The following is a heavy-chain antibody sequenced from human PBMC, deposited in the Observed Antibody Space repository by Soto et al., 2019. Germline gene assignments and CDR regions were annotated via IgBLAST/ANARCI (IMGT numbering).Heavy chain of an antibody. J-gene: IGHJ6*02. Sequence: ESGGGVVQPGRALRLSCAASGFTFSSYGMHWVRQAPGKGLEWVAVISYDGSNKYYADSVKGRFTISRDNSKNTLYLQMNSLRAEDTAVYYCARESSWYHYYDGMDVWGQGTTVTVSS. V-gene: IGHV3-30*03. D-gene: IGHD6-13*01. CDR1: GFTFSSYG. CDR2: ISYDGSNK. CDR3: ARESSWYHYYDGMDV.